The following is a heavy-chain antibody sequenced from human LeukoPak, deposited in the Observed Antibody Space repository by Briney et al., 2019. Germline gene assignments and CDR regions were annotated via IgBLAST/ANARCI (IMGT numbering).Heavy chain of an antibody. CDR1: GGSISSSNW. CDR3: ARGWSGGPTPIIAY. Sequence: SGTLSLTCAVSGGSISSSNWWSFLRPPAERGVECIGEIYHGRSTNYNPSLKSRGTISVYTSKNQFSLKLSSVTAAAAAVYYCARGWSGGPTPIIAYWGQGTLVTVSS. CDR2: IYHGRST. J-gene: IGHJ4*02. D-gene: IGHD3-3*01. V-gene: IGHV4-4*02.